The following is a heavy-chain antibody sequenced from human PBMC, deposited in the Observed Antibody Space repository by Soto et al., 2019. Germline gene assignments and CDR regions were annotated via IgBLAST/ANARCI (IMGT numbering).Heavy chain of an antibody. V-gene: IGHV4-61*01. CDR2: IYYSGST. D-gene: IGHD2-21*02. Sequence: SETLSLTCTVSGGSVSSGSYYWSWIRQPPGKGLEWIEYIYYSGSTNYNPTLKSRVTISVDTSKNQFSLKLSSVTATDTAVYYCARQRTTVVTQAYFDHWGQGALVTVSS. J-gene: IGHJ4*02. CDR1: GGSVSSGSYY. CDR3: ARQRTTVVTQAYFDH.